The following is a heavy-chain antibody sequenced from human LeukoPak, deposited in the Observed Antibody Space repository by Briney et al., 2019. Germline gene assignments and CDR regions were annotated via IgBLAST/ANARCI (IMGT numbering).Heavy chain of an antibody. D-gene: IGHD3-22*01. V-gene: IGHV3-48*04. CDR1: GFSFSTYS. Sequence: QAGGSLRLSCAASGFSFSTYSINWVRQAPGKGLEWVSYISSSGSTIYYADSVKGRFTISRDNAKNSLYLQMNSLRAEDTAVYYCARASDSSGYYYYYYYYGMDVWGQGTTVTVSS. J-gene: IGHJ6*02. CDR3: ARASDSSGYYYYYYYYGMDV. CDR2: ISSSGSTI.